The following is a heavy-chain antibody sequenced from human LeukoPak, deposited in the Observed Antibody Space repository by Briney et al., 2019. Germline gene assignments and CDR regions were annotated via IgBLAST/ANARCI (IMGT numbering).Heavy chain of an antibody. Sequence: SETLSLTCTVSGGSIRSNYYWGWIRQPPGKGLEWIGSIYYSGSTYYNPSLKSRVTISVDTSKNQFSLKLSSVTAADTAVYYCARGLGYSSGPRKNWFDPWGQGTLVTVSS. D-gene: IGHD6-19*01. V-gene: IGHV4-39*07. CDR3: ARGLGYSSGPRKNWFDP. J-gene: IGHJ5*02. CDR1: GGSIRSNYY. CDR2: IYYSGST.